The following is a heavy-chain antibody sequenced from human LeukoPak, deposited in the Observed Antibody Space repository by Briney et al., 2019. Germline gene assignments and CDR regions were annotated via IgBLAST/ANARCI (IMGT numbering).Heavy chain of an antibody. Sequence: GSLRLSCAASGFTFSSYWMHWVRQAPGKGLVWVSRINSDGSSTSYADSVKGRFTISRDNAKNTLYLQTNNLRAEDTTMYYCARGRLLPYYFDYWGQGTLVTVSS. CDR3: ARGRLLPYYFDY. V-gene: IGHV3-74*01. D-gene: IGHD2-21*01. CDR1: GFTFSSYW. J-gene: IGHJ4*02. CDR2: INSDGSST.